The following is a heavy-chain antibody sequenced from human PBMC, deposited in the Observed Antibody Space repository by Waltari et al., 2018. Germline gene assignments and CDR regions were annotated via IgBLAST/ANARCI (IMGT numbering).Heavy chain of an antibody. J-gene: IGHJ4*02. CDR1: GFTFSSSA. V-gene: IGHV3-30-3*01. CDR2: ISYDGSNK. Sequence: QVQLVESGGGVVQPGWSLRLSCAASGFTFSSSALTWVRQAPGKGLEWVAVISYDGSNKYYADSVKGRFTISRDNSKNTLYLQMNSLRAEDTAVYYCARASALTGFGLDYWGQGTLVTVSS. CDR3: ARASALTGFGLDY. D-gene: IGHD3-9*01.